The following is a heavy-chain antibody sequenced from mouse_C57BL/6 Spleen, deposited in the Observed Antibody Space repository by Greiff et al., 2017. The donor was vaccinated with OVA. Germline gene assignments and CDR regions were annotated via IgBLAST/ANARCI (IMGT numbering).Heavy chain of an antibody. CDR2: IDPNSGGT. V-gene: IGHV1-72*01. CDR3: APASDYAMDD. J-gene: IGHJ4*01. Sequence: QVQLQQPGAELVKPGASVKLSCKASGYTFTSYWMHWVKQRPGRRLEWIGRIDPNSGGTKYNEKFKSKATLTVDKPSSTAYMQLSSLTSEDSAVYYCAPASDYAMDDWGQGTSVTVSS. CDR1: GYTFTSYW.